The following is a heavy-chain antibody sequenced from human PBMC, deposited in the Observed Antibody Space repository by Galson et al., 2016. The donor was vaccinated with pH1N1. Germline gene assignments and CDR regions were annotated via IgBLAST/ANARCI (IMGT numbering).Heavy chain of an antibody. Sequence: SLRLSCAASGFIFTSYTISWVRQAPGKGLAWISFVSESASTTYYSESVQGRFTISRDNAKHSVFLQLKTLRAEDTAVYYCAQGRTYGYPVFDRWGQGTLVNVSS. CDR2: VSESASTT. CDR3: AQGRTYGYPVFDR. CDR1: GFIFTSYT. J-gene: IGHJ4*01. D-gene: IGHD5-18*01. V-gene: IGHV3-48*01.